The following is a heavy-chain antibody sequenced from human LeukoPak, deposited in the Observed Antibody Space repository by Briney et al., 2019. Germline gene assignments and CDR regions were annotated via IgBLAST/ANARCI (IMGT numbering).Heavy chain of an antibody. CDR3: AKGIAARLDYFDY. J-gene: IGHJ4*02. CDR2: ISGSGGST. Sequence: GGSLRLSCAASGFTFDDYGMSWVRQAPGKGLEWVSAISGSGGSTYYADSVKGRFTISRDNSKNTLYLQMNSLRAEDTAVYYCAKGIAARLDYFDYWGQGTLVTVSS. CDR1: GFTFDDYG. V-gene: IGHV3-23*01. D-gene: IGHD6-6*01.